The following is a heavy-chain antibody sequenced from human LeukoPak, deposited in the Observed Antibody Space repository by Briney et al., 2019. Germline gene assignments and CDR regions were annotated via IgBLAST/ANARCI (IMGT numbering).Heavy chain of an antibody. Sequence: PGGSLRLSCAASGFTFSSYAMDWVRQPPGKGLEWVSVIYSGGSTYYADSVKGRFTISRDNSKNTLYLQMNSLRAEDTAVYYCARARYSSSSGDYMDVWGKGTTVTVSS. CDR1: GFTFSSYA. D-gene: IGHD6-6*01. CDR3: ARARYSSSSGDYMDV. J-gene: IGHJ6*03. CDR2: IYSGGST. V-gene: IGHV3-53*03.